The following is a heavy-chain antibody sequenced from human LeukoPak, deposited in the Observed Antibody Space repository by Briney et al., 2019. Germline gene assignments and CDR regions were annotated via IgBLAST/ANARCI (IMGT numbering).Heavy chain of an antibody. CDR2: IYYSGST. D-gene: IGHD4-17*01. Sequence: PSETLSLTCAVSGGSISSSNWWSWVRQPPGKGLEWIGEIYYSGSTYYNPSLKSRVTISVDTSKNQFSLKLSSVTAADTAVYYCARLTPTYYGDYVQEGFDYWGQGTLVTVSS. CDR3: ARLTPTYYGDYVQEGFDY. CDR1: GGSISSSNW. J-gene: IGHJ4*02. V-gene: IGHV4-4*02.